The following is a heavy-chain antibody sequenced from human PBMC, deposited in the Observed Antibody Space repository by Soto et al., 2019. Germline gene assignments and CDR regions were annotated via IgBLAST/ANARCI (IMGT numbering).Heavy chain of an antibody. V-gene: IGHV3-30*18. Sequence: ESGGGVVQPGRSLRLSCAASGFTFSSYGMHWVRQAPGKGLEWVAVISYDGSNKYYADSVKGRFTISRDNSKNTLYLQMNSLRAEDTAVYYCAKDGGYYYDSPPGPGGQGTLFTVSS. CDR3: AKDGGYYYDSPPGP. CDR2: ISYDGSNK. D-gene: IGHD3-22*01. J-gene: IGHJ5*02. CDR1: GFTFSSYG.